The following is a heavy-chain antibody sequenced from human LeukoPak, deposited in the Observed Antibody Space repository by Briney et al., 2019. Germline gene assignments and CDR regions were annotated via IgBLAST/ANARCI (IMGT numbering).Heavy chain of an antibody. CDR3: TREIRYFDWFQADY. Sequence: PGRSLRPSCTTSGFTFGDYSMSWFRQAPGKGLEWVGFIRSKGYGGTAEYAASVKGRFTISRDDSNSIAYLQMDSLKTEDTAVYYCTREIRYFDWFQADYWGQGTLVTVSS. D-gene: IGHD3-9*01. J-gene: IGHJ4*02. CDR1: GFTFGDYS. V-gene: IGHV3-49*03. CDR2: IRSKGYGGTA.